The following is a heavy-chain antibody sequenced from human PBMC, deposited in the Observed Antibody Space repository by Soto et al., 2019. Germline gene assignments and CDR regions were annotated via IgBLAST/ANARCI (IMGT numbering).Heavy chain of an antibody. CDR3: GRGRSGQIVVFY. Sequence: ASVKVSCTASGYTFTGHSSHWVRQAPEQGPEWMGEIGPETGATRYAQKFQGRVTMTRDMSITTVYMELNNLSPDDTAVYYCGRGRSGQIVVFYWGQGTPVTVSS. CDR2: IGPETGAT. V-gene: IGHV1-2*02. CDR1: GYTFTGHS. J-gene: IGHJ4*02. D-gene: IGHD1-26*01.